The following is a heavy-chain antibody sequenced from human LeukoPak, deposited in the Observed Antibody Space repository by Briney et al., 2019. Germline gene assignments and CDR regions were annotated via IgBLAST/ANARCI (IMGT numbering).Heavy chain of an antibody. J-gene: IGHJ4*02. CDR1: GGSISSGDYY. Sequence: SETLSLTCTVSGGSISSGDYYWSWIRQPPGKGLEWIGYIYYSGSTYYNPSLKSRVTISVDTSKNQFSLKLSSVTAADTAVYYCARAENIAVAGTFDYWGQGTLVTVSS. V-gene: IGHV4-30-4*01. CDR3: ARAENIAVAGTFDY. CDR2: IYYSGST. D-gene: IGHD6-19*01.